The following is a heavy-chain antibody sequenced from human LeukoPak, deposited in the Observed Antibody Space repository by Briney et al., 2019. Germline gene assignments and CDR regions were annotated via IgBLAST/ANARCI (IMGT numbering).Heavy chain of an antibody. CDR3: ARASSGYYWDFDY. J-gene: IGHJ4*02. Sequence: GGSLRLSCAASGLTVNSNYMNWVRQAPGKGLQWVSVIYSGGTTYYADSVKGRFTISRDNSKNTLYLQMNSLRAEDTAVYYCARASSGYYWDFDYWGQGALVTVSS. CDR2: IYSGGTT. V-gene: IGHV3-53*01. D-gene: IGHD3-22*01. CDR1: GLTVNSNY.